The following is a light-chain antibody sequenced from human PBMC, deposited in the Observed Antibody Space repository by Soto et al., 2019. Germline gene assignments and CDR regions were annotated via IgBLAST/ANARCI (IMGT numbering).Light chain of an antibody. V-gene: IGKV1-13*02. Sequence: AIQLTQSPSSLSASVGDRVSITCRASQGISSALAWYQQKPGKAPKLLIYKASSLESGVPSRFSGSGSGTEFTLTISSLQPDDFATYYCQQYNSYSWTFGQGTKVDIK. CDR1: QGISSA. CDR2: KAS. J-gene: IGKJ1*01. CDR3: QQYNSYSWT.